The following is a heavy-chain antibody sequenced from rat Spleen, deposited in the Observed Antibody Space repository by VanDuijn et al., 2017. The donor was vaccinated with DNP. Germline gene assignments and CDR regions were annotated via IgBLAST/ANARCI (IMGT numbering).Heavy chain of an antibody. V-gene: IGHV3-3*01. D-gene: IGHD1-4*01. Sequence: EVQLQESGPGLVKPSQSLSLTCSVTGYSISSSYRWSWIRKFPGNKLEWMVYINSAGSTNYNPSLKSRISITRDTSKNQFFLQVNSVNTEDTATYYCARWPGYNPPYAMDAWGQGTSVTVSS. CDR2: INSAGST. CDR1: GYSISSSYR. CDR3: ARWPGYNPPYAMDA. J-gene: IGHJ4*01.